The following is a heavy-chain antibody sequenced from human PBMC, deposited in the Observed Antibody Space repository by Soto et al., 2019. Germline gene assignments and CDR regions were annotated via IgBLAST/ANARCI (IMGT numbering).Heavy chain of an antibody. CDR2: ISYDGSNK. CDR1: GFTFSSYG. V-gene: IGHV3-30*18. J-gene: IGHJ4*02. D-gene: IGHD1-26*01. CDR3: AKDVNVGVGATSWDS. Sequence: QVQLVESGGGVVQPGRSLRLSCAASGFTFSSYGMHWVRQAPGKGLEWVAVISYDGSNKYYADSVKGRFTISRDNSKNTLYLQMNSLRAEDTAVYYCAKDVNVGVGATSWDSWGQGTLVTVSS.